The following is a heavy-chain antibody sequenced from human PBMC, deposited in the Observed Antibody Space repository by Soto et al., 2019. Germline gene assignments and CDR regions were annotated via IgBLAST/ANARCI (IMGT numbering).Heavy chain of an antibody. Sequence: GGSLRLSCAASGVTFISCGMHWVRQAPGKGLEWVAVISYDGSNKYYADSVKGRFTISRDNSKNTLYLQMNSLRAEDTAVYYCSKDRVIRAPQDVWGQGTTVTGSS. V-gene: IGHV3-30*18. J-gene: IGHJ6*02. CDR1: GVTFISCG. CDR2: ISYDGSNK. CDR3: SKDRVIRAPQDV. D-gene: IGHD2-21*01.